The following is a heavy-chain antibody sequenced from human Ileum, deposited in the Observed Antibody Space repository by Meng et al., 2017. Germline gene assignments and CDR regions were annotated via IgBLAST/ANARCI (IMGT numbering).Heavy chain of an antibody. J-gene: IGHJ4*02. D-gene: IGHD2/OR15-2a*01. CDR1: EFTFNNFA. V-gene: IGHV3-23*01. CDR3: AKGISVIPTAFDH. Sequence: EVTLLESGGGRVQPGGSVTLSCVGSEFTFNNFAMTWVRQTPGKGLEWVASLSASGRTPEYADSVKGRFTVSRDNSKNALFLHMTNLRVADTALYSCAKGISVIPTAFDHWGQGTLVTVSS. CDR2: LSASGRTP.